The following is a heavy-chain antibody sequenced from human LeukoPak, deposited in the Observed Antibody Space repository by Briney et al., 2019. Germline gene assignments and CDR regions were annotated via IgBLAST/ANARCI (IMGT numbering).Heavy chain of an antibody. D-gene: IGHD3-3*01. Sequence: KPSETLSLTCTVSGGSISSSSYYWGWIRQAPGKGLEWIGSIYYSGSTNYNPSLKSRVTISVDTSKNQFSLKLSSVTAADTAVYYCARPLFWSGYYTGAFDIWGQGTMVTVSS. CDR1: GGSISSSSYY. CDR3: ARPLFWSGYYTGAFDI. V-gene: IGHV4-39*07. J-gene: IGHJ3*02. CDR2: IYYSGST.